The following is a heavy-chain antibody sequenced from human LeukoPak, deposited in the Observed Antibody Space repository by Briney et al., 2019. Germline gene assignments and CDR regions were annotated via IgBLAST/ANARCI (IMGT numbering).Heavy chain of an antibody. CDR3: AKPGGSGSGWFDP. J-gene: IGHJ5*02. CDR1: GFTFSSYA. V-gene: IGHV3-23*01. D-gene: IGHD6-19*01. Sequence: GGSLRLSCAASGFTFSSYAMSWVRQAPGKGLEWVSGISAGGGNTYYADSVKGRFTISRDNSKNTLYLQMNSLRAEDTAVYYCAKPGGSGSGWFDPWGQGTLVTVSS. CDR2: ISAGGGNT.